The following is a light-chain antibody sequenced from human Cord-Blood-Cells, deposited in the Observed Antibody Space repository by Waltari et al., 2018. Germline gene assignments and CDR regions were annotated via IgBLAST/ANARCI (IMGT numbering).Light chain of an antibody. CDR3: QQYNNWPRWT. CDR2: AAS. CDR1: QCGSSI. V-gene: IGKV3-15*01. Sequence: EIVMTQSPATLSVSPGVSATHSCRARQCGSSILAWYQQKPGQAPRLLIYAASTRATGIPARFSGSGSGTEFTLTISCLQSEDVAVYYCQQYNNWPRWTFGQGTKVEIK. J-gene: IGKJ1*01.